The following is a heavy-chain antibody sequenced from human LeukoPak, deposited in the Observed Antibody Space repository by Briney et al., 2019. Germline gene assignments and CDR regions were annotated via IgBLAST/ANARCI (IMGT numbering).Heavy chain of an antibody. V-gene: IGHV3-48*04. CDR1: GFTFSSYG. D-gene: IGHD3-3*01. CDR3: ARERGYDFWSGSRVLFDY. J-gene: IGHJ4*02. CDR2: ISGSGSTI. Sequence: PGGSLRLSCAASGFTFSSYGMSWVRQAPGKGLEWVSYISGSGSTIYYADSVKGRFTISRDNAKNSLYLQMNSLRAEDTAVYYCARERGYDFWSGSRVLFDYWGQGTLVTVSS.